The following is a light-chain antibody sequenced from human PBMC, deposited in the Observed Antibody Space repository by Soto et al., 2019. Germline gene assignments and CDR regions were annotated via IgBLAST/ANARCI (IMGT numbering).Light chain of an antibody. CDR2: GAS. CDR3: QQYKTWTSIT. Sequence: IVLTQSPGTLSLSPGERGTLSCRASQPIRNNLAWFQLRPGQAPRLVIFGASNRATGFAARFSGSVSGTDFTLSISSLQSEDFAVYYCQQYKTWTSITVGQGTRLEIK. V-gene: IGKV3-15*01. J-gene: IGKJ5*01. CDR1: QPIRNN.